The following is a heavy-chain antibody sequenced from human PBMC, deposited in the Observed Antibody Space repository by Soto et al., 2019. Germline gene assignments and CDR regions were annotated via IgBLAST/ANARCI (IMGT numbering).Heavy chain of an antibody. J-gene: IGHJ5*02. CDR3: AKDLFIVFPIVGATTPRWFDP. V-gene: IGHV3-23*01. CDR2: ISGSGGST. Sequence: PGGSLRLSCAASGFTFSSYATSWVRQAPGKGLEWVSAISGSGGSTYYADSVKGRFTISRDNSKNTLYLQMNSLRAEDTAVYYCAKDLFIVFPIVGATTPRWFDPWGQGTLVTVSS. D-gene: IGHD1-26*01. CDR1: GFTFSSYA.